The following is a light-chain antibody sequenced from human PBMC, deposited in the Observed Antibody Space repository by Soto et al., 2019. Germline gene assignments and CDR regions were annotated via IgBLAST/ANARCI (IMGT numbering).Light chain of an antibody. CDR2: EVT. Sequence: QSVLTQPASVSGSPGQSITISCTGTSSDVGSYNLFSWYQQHPGKAPKLIIYEVTKRPSGGSNRFSGSKSGNAASLTISGLQAEDEADYYCCSYADSTTVFGGGTKLTVL. J-gene: IGLJ3*02. V-gene: IGLV2-23*02. CDR1: SSDVGSYNL. CDR3: CSYADSTTV.